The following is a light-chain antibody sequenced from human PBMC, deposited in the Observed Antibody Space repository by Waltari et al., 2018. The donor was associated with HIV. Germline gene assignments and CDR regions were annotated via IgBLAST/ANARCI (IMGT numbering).Light chain of an antibody. CDR2: EVS. CDR3: SSYRRDSTQV. J-gene: IGLJ2*01. CDR1: SSDAGYFHF. V-gene: IGLV2-14*01. Sequence: QSALTQPASVSGSPGQSITISCTGSSSDAGYFHFVSRYQQYPGKAPKLVIFEVSKRPSGVSSRFSGSKSGNTASLTISGLQAEDEADYHCSSYRRDSTQVFGGGTKLTVL.